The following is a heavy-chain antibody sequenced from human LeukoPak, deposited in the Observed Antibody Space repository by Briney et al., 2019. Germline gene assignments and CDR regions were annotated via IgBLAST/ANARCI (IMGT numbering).Heavy chain of an antibody. J-gene: IGHJ5*02. V-gene: IGHV3-30*18. CDR1: GFTFRSFG. Sequence: PGGSLRLSCAASGFTFRSFGLNWVRQAPGKGLEWVAAISYDGSDKHTADAVKGRFTISRDNSKNTLYLQMNSLRAEDTAVYYCAKEQVEWIQLWQATNWFDPWGQGTLVTVSS. CDR2: ISYDGSDK. D-gene: IGHD5-18*01. CDR3: AKEQVEWIQLWQATNWFDP.